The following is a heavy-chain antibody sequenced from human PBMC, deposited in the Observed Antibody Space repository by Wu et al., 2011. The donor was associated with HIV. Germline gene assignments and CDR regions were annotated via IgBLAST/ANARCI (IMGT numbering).Heavy chain of an antibody. CDR1: GYTFTGYY. CDR2: LNPNSGNT. D-gene: IGHD3-22*01. J-gene: IGHJ4*02. V-gene: IGHV1-8*03. Sequence: QVQLVQSGAEVKKPGASVKVSCETSGYTFTGYYLHWVRQAIGQGLEWMGWLNPNSGNTGYAQKFQGRVTITRDTSINTAYMELSSLRSDDTAVYYCARGPYYDSSGYHLHADYWGQGTLVTVSS. CDR3: ARGPYYDSSGYHLHADY.